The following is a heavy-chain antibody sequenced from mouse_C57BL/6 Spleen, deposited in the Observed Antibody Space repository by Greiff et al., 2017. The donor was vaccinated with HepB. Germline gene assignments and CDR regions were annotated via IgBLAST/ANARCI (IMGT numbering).Heavy chain of an antibody. D-gene: IGHD2-4*01. V-gene: IGHV2-2*01. CDR3: CRRAYDYLYAMDY. Sequence: QVQLQQSGPGLVQPSQSLSITCTVSGFSLTSYGVHWVRQSPGKGLEWLGVIWSGGSTDYNAAFISRLSISKDNSKSQVFFKMNSLQADDTAIYYCCRRAYDYLYAMDYWGQGTSVTVSS. J-gene: IGHJ4*01. CDR1: GFSLTSYG. CDR2: IWSGGST.